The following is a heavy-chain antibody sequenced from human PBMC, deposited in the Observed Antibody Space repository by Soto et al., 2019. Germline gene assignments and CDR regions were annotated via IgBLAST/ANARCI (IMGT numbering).Heavy chain of an antibody. D-gene: IGHD2-21*02. CDR2: IIPILGIA. J-gene: IGHJ5*02. CDR3: ARSPLSVVTASSWFDP. CDR1: GGTFSSYT. Sequence: QVQLVQSGAEVKKPGSSVKVSCKASGGTFSSYTISWVRQAPGQGLEWMGRIIPILGIANYAQKFQGRVTTTADKSTNTAYMELSSLRSEDTAVYSCARSPLSVVTASSWFDPWGQGTLVTVSS. V-gene: IGHV1-69*02.